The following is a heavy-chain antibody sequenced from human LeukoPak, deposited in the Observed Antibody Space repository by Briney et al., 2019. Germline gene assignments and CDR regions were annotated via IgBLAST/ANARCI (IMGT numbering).Heavy chain of an antibody. Sequence: GGSLRLSCAASGFTFSNAWMSWVRQAPGKGLEWVSAISGSGGSTYYADSVKSRFTISRDNAKNSLYLQVNSLRAEDTAVHYCARLSGNYYVDYWGQGTLVTVSS. V-gene: IGHV3-23*01. J-gene: IGHJ4*02. CDR1: GFTFSNAW. D-gene: IGHD1-26*01. CDR3: ARLSGNYYVDY. CDR2: ISGSGGST.